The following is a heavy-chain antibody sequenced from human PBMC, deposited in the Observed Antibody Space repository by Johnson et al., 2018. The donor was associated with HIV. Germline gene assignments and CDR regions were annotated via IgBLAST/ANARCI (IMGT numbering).Heavy chain of an antibody. CDR3: ARGDYHDSSGYFSDAFDV. V-gene: IGHV3-30*04. D-gene: IGHD3-22*01. Sequence: QVLLVESGGGVVQPGRSLRLSCAASGFTFSSYAMHWVRQAPGKGLEWVAVISYDGSNKYYADSVKGRFTISRDNAKNSLYLQMNSLRAEDTAVYYCARGDYHDSSGYFSDAFDVWGQGTMVTVSP. J-gene: IGHJ3*01. CDR1: GFTFSSYA. CDR2: ISYDGSNK.